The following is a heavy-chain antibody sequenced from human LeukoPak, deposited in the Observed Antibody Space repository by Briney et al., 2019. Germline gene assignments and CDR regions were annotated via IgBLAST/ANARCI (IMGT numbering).Heavy chain of an antibody. V-gene: IGHV5-51*01. CDR3: ARLGITGTVYNWFDP. D-gene: IGHD1-7*01. CDR1: GYSFTSYW. CDR2: IYPGDSDT. Sequence: GESLKISCKGSGYSFTSYWIGWVRQMPGKGLEWMGIIYPGDSDTRYSPSFQGQVTISADKSISTAYLQWSSPKASDTAMYYCARLGITGTVYNWFDPWGQGTLVTVSS. J-gene: IGHJ5*02.